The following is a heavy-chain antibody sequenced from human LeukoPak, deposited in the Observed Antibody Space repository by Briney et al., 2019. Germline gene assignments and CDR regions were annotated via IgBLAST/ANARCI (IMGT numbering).Heavy chain of an antibody. J-gene: IGHJ4*02. CDR3: ASRGDYGGNGSDY. V-gene: IGHV4-59*12. CDR2: IYYSGST. Sequence: ETLSLTCTVSGGSISSYYWSWIRQPPGKGLEWIGYIYYSGSTNYNPSLKSRVTISVDTSKNQFSLKLSSVTAADTAVYYCASRGDYGGNGSDYWGQGTLVTISS. CDR1: GGSISSYY. D-gene: IGHD4-23*01.